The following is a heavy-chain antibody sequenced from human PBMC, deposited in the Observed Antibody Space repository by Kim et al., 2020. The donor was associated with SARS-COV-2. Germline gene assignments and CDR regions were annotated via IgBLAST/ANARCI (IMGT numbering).Heavy chain of an antibody. J-gene: IGHJ4*02. V-gene: IGHV3-23*03. CDR2: IYSGGSST. Sequence: GGSLRLSCAASGFTFSSYAMSWVRQAPGKGLEWVSVIYSGGSSTYYADSVKGRFTISRDNSKNTLYLQMNSLRAEDTAVYYCAKGTGGYWGQGTLVTVSS. CDR1: GFTFSSYA. D-gene: IGHD2-2*01. CDR3: AKGTGGY.